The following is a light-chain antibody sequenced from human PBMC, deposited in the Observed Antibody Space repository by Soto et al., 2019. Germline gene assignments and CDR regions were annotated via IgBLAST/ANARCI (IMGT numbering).Light chain of an antibody. J-gene: IGKJ2*01. CDR2: AAS. Sequence: DIPMTQSPSSLSASVGDRVTITCRASQSISSYLNWYQQKPGKAPKLLIYAASSLQSGVPSRFSGSGSGTHFTLTISSLQPEDSATYYCQQSYSTPYTFGQGSKLEIK. CDR3: QQSYSTPYT. V-gene: IGKV1-39*01. CDR1: QSISSY.